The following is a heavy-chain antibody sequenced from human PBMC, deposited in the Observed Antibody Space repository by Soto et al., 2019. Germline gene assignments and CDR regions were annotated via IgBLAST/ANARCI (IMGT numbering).Heavy chain of an antibody. Sequence: SGPTLVNPTQTLTLTCTFSVFSLGTSGEGVGWIRQPPRKALEWLATLYWDGDKRYSPSLRSRLTISKDTSESQVVLTMTNMDAADTATYFCAHRKRTITVATYFDYWGLGSLVTAPQ. D-gene: IGHD1-7*01. CDR1: VFSLGTSGEG. V-gene: IGHV2-5*02. J-gene: IGHJ4*02. CDR2: LYWDGDK. CDR3: AHRKRTITVATYFDY.